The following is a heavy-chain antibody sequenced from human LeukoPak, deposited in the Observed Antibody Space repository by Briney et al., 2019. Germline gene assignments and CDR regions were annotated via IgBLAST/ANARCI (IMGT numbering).Heavy chain of an antibody. D-gene: IGHD3-3*01. CDR1: GGSISSGDYY. J-gene: IGHJ5*02. Sequence: SQTLSLTCTVSGGSISSGDYYWSWIRQPPGKGLEWIGYIYYSGSTYYNPSLKSRVTIPVDTSKNQFSLKLSSVTAADTAVYYCARNGHYDFWSGYYSDPWGQGTLVTVPS. V-gene: IGHV4-30-4*08. CDR3: ARNGHYDFWSGYYSDP. CDR2: IYYSGST.